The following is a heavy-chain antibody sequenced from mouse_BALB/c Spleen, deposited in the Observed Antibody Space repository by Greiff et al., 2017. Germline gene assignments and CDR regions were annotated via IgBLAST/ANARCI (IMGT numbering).Heavy chain of an antibody. J-gene: IGHJ4*01. CDR3: ARSLYYYAMDY. V-gene: IGHV1-87*01. CDR2: IYPGDGDT. CDR1: GYTFTSYW. Sequence: QVQLQQSGAELARPGASVKLSCKASGYTFTSYWMQWVKQRPGQGLEWIGAIYPGDGDTRYTQKFKGKATLTADKSSSTAYMQLSSLASEDSAVYYCARSLYYYAMDYWGQGTSVTVSS.